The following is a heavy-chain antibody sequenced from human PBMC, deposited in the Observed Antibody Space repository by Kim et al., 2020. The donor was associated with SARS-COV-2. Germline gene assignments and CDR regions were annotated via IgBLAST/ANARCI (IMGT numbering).Heavy chain of an antibody. CDR3: ARDPSIAAAFYYYYYGMDV. CDR2: INAGNGNT. V-gene: IGHV1-3*01. D-gene: IGHD6-13*01. CDR1: GYTFTSYA. J-gene: IGHJ6*02. Sequence: ASVKVSCKASGYTFTSYAMHWVRQAPGQRLEWMGWINAGNGNTKYSQKFQGRVTITRDTSASTAYMELSSLRSEDTAVYYCARDPSIAAAFYYYYYGMDVWGQGTTVTVSS.